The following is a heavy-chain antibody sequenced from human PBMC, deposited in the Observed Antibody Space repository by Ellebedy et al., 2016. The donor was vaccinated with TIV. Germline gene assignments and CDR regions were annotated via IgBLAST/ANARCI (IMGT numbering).Heavy chain of an antibody. Sequence: MPSETLSLTCTVSGGSVSSDSYYWSWIRQPPGKGLEWIGYIYYSGSTNYNPSLKSLVTISVDTSKNQFSLKLSSVTAADTAVYYCASVWDCSGGSCLAFDIWGQGTLVTVSS. CDR3: ASVWDCSGGSCLAFDI. J-gene: IGHJ3*02. V-gene: IGHV4-61*01. D-gene: IGHD2-15*01. CDR2: IYYSGST. CDR1: GGSVSSDSYY.